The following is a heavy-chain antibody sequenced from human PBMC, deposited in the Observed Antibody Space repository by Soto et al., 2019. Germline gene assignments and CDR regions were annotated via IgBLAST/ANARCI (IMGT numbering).Heavy chain of an antibody. V-gene: IGHV1-3*01. CDR1: GYAFTSYA. J-gene: IGHJ6*04. Sequence: ASVKVSCKASGYAFTSYAMHWVRQAPGQRLEWMGWINAGNGNTKYSQKFQGRVTITRDTSASTAYMELSSLRSEDTAVYYCARGSTDIAAIDYYYGMDVWGKGNTVTVSS. CDR3: ARGSTDIAAIDYYYGMDV. D-gene: IGHD6-25*01. CDR2: INAGNGNT.